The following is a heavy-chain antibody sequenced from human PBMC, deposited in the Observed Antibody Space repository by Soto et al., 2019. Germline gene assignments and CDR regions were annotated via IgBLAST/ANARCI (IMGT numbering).Heavy chain of an antibody. CDR1: GFTFSSYA. J-gene: IGHJ2*01. D-gene: IGHD4-4*01. Sequence: QVQLVASGGGVVQPGRSLRLSCAASGFTFSSYAMHWVRQAPGKGLEWVAVISYAGSNKYYADSVKGRFTISRDNSNNAPFLQMNSLSAEDTAVYYCARTLWRDDYNWGYFDLWGRGTLVTVSS. V-gene: IGHV3-30-3*01. CDR2: ISYAGSNK. CDR3: ARTLWRDDYNWGYFDL.